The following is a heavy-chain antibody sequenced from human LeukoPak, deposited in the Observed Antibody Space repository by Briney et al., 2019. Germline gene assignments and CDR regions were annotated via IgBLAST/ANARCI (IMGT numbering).Heavy chain of an antibody. CDR2: ISSSSSTI. CDR1: GFTFSSYS. D-gene: IGHD3-9*01. V-gene: IGHV3-48*02. CDR3: ARGPPYDILTGTLFDP. Sequence: GGSLRLSCAASGFTFSSYSMNWVRKAPGKGLEWVSYISSSSSTIYSAASVKGRFTISRDTAKNSLYLQMNRLRDEDTAVYYCARGPPYDILTGTLFDPWGQGTLVTVSS. J-gene: IGHJ5*02.